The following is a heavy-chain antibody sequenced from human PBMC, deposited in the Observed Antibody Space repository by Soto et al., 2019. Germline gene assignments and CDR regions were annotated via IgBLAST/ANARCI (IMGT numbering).Heavy chain of an antibody. V-gene: IGHV1-18*01. Sequence: QVQLVQSGAEVKKPGASVKVSCKASGYSFTSYGISWVRQAPGQGLEWMGWISAYNGNRKYAQKFQGRVTMTTDTSTRTAYLELRSLGSGDTAVYYCARALGGFPDYWGQGTLVTVSS. CDR1: GYSFTSYG. J-gene: IGHJ4*02. D-gene: IGHD5-12*01. CDR3: ARALGGFPDY. CDR2: ISAYNGNR.